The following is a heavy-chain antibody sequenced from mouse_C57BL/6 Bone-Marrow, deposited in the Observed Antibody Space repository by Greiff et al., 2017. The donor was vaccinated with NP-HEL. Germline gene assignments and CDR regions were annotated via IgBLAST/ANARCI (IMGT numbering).Heavy chain of an antibody. J-gene: IGHJ3*01. Sequence: EVMLVESGEGLVKPGGSLKLSCAASGFTFSSYAMSWVRHTPEKRLEWVAYISSGGDYIYYADTVKGRFTISRDNARNTMYLQMSSLKSEDTAMYYCTREGSNEGWFAYWGQGTLVTVSA. D-gene: IGHD2-5*01. V-gene: IGHV5-9-1*02. CDR1: GFTFSSYA. CDR2: ISSGGDYI. CDR3: TREGSNEGWFAY.